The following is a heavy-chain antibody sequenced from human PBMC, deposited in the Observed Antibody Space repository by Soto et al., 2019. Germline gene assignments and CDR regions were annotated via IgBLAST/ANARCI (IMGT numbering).Heavy chain of an antibody. CDR3: ARVAIFGVVIIPDYYYYDMDV. CDR1: GYTFTSYG. J-gene: IGHJ6*03. D-gene: IGHD3-3*01. V-gene: IGHV1-18*01. Sequence: RASVKVSCKASGYTFTSYGISWVRQAPGQGLEWMGWISAYNGNTNYAQKLQGRVTITADKSTSTAYMELRSLRSEDTAVYYCARVAIFGVVIIPDYYYYDMDVWGKGTTVTVSS. CDR2: ISAYNGNT.